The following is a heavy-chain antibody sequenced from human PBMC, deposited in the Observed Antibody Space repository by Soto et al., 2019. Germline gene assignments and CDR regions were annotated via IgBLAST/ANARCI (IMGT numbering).Heavy chain of an antibody. CDR2: ISAYNGNT. CDR3: ARDRGIIVGATNHPFDP. D-gene: IGHD1-26*01. CDR1: GYTFTSYG. V-gene: IGHV1-18*01. Sequence: ASVKVSCTASGYTFTSYGISWVRQAPGQGLEWMGWISAYNGNTNYAQKLQGRVTMTTDTSTSTAYMELRSLRSDDTAVYYCARDRGIIVGATNHPFDPWGQGTLVTVSS. J-gene: IGHJ5*02.